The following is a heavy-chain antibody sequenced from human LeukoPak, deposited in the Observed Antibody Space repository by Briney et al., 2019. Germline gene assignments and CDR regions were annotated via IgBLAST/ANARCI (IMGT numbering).Heavy chain of an antibody. D-gene: IGHD3-10*01. Sequence: GGSLRLSCAASGFTFSSYSMNWVRQAPGKGLEWVSYISSSGSTIYYADSVKGRFTISRDNAKNSLYLQMNSLRAEDTAVYYCARDVLLWFGELAGYFDYWGQGTLVTVSS. CDR2: ISSSGSTI. CDR3: ARDVLLWFGELAGYFDY. J-gene: IGHJ4*02. V-gene: IGHV3-48*04. CDR1: GFTFSSYS.